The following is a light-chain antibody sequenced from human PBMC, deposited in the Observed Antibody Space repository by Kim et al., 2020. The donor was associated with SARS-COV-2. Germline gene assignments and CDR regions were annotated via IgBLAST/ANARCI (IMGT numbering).Light chain of an antibody. CDR1: QSVSSSS. J-gene: IGKJ1*01. V-gene: IGKV3-20*01. CDR3: QQYGTSPRT. Sequence: SPGERATPSCRASQSVSSSSLAWYRQKPGQAPRLLIYGVSSRATGIPDRFSGSGSGTDFTLTISRLEPEDFAVYFCQQYGTSPRTFGQGTKVDIK. CDR2: GVS.